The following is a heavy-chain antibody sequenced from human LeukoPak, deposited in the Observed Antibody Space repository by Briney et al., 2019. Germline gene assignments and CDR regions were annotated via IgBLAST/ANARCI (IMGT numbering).Heavy chain of an antibody. Sequence: SETLSLTCTVSGDSISNYYGSWIRQPPGKGLEWIGYIYYSGSTNYNPSLKSRVTISVDTSKNQFSLKLRSVTAADTAVYYCARENSSGWYYFDYWGQGTLVTVSS. CDR2: IYYSGST. V-gene: IGHV4-59*01. CDR1: GDSISNYY. D-gene: IGHD6-19*01. CDR3: ARENSSGWYYFDY. J-gene: IGHJ4*02.